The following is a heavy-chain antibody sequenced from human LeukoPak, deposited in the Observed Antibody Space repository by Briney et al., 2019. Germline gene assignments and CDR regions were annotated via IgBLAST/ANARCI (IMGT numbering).Heavy chain of an antibody. CDR2: ISYDGSNK. D-gene: IGHD3-22*01. J-gene: IGHJ4*02. CDR1: GFTFSSYG. CDR3: AKSRAYYYDSSDLNY. Sequence: GRSLRLSCAASGFTFSSYGMHWVRQAPGKGLEWVAVISYDGSNKYYADSVKGRFTISRDNSKNTLYLQMNSLRAEDTAVYYCAKSRAYYYDSSDLNYWGQGTLVTVSS. V-gene: IGHV3-30*18.